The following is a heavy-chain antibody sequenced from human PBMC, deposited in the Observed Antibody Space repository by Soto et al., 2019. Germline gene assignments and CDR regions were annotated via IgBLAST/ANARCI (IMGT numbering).Heavy chain of an antibody. Sequence: SETLSLTCTVSGGSMSSYYWSWIRQPPGKGLEWIGYIYYSGSTNYNPSLKSRVTMSVDTPKNQFSLKLRSVTAADTAVYYCARQQWLVLNAFDIWGQGTMVTVSS. CDR1: GGSMSSYY. CDR2: IYYSGST. D-gene: IGHD6-19*01. J-gene: IGHJ3*02. CDR3: ARQQWLVLNAFDI. V-gene: IGHV4-59*01.